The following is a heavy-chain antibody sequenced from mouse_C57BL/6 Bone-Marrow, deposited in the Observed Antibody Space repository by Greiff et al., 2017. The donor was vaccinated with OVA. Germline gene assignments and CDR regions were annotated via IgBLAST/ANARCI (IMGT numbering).Heavy chain of an antibody. D-gene: IGHD1-1*01. Sequence: VQLQQPGPELVKPGASVKISCKASGYSFTDYNMNWVKQSNGKSLEWIGVINPNYGTTSYNQKFKGKATLTVDQSSSTAYMQLNSLTSEDSAVYYCAFYYSSSYRYFDVWGTGTTVTVSS. CDR1: GYSFTDYN. J-gene: IGHJ1*03. CDR3: AFYYSSSYRYFDV. CDR2: INPNYGTT. V-gene: IGHV1-39*01.